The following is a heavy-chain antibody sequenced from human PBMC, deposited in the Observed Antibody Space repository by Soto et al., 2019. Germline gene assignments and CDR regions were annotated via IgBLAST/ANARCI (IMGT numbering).Heavy chain of an antibody. D-gene: IGHD6-6*01. CDR3: EKDPSAARPNWFDT. V-gene: IGHV3-23*01. J-gene: IGHJ5*02. CDR2: ISGSGGST. CDR1: GFTFSSYA. Sequence: PGGSLRLSCAASGFTFSSYAMSWVRQAPGKGLEWVSAISGSGGSTYYADSVKGRFTISRDNSKNTLYLQMNSLRAEDTDVYYCEKDPSAARPNWFDTWGQGTLVTVSS.